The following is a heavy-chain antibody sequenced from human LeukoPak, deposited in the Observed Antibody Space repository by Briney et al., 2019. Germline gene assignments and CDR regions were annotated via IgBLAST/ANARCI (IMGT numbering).Heavy chain of an antibody. J-gene: IGHJ4*02. CDR3: ARDRGSEAGFDY. CDR1: GGSISSYY. V-gene: IGHV4-59*01. D-gene: IGHD6-19*01. CDR2: IYYSGNI. Sequence: SETLSLTCSVSGGSISSYYWSWIRQPPGKGLEWIGYIYYSGNINYNPSLKSRVTISVDTSKNQLSLKLTSVTAADTAVYFCARDRGSEAGFDYWGQGTLVTVSS.